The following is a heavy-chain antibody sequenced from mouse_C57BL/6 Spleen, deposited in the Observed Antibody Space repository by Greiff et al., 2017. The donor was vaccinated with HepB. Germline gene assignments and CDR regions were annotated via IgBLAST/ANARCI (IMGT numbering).Heavy chain of an antibody. V-gene: IGHV1-52*01. CDR1: GYTFTSYW. J-gene: IGHJ3*01. CDR3: ARGEDSNWFAD. CDR2: IDPSDSET. Sequence: QVQLQQPGAELVRPGSSVKLSCKASGYTFTSYWMHWVKQRPIQGLEWIGNIDPSDSETHYNQKFKDKATLTVDKSSSTAYMQLSSLTSEDSAVYYCARGEDSNWFADWGKGTLVTVSA. D-gene: IGHD2-5*01.